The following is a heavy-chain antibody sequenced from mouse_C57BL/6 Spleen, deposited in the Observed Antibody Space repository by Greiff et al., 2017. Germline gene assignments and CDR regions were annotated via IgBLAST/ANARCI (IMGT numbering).Heavy chain of an antibody. V-gene: IGHV1-50*01. D-gene: IGHD1-1*01. J-gene: IGHJ2*01. CDR2: IDPSDSYT. Sequence: QVQLQQPGAELVKPGASVKLSCKASGYTFTSYWMQWVKQRPGQGLEWIGEIDPSDSYTNYNQKFKGKATLTVDTSSSTAYMPLSSLTSEDSAVYYCARSLITTVVAADYWGQGTTLTVSS. CDR3: ARSLITTVVAADY. CDR1: GYTFTSYW.